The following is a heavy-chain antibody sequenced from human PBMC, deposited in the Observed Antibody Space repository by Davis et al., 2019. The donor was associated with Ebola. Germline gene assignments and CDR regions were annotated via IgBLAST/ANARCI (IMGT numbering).Heavy chain of an antibody. V-gene: IGHV3-7*01. CDR2: IRQDGNER. D-gene: IGHD6-6*01. J-gene: IGHJ4*02. Sequence: GESLKISCAASGFTFSDFWMSWVRQTPGKGLEWVANIRQDGNERQYVDSVKGRFTISRDNAKNSLYLQMNSLRAEDTAVYYCARRSHYWGQGTLVTVSS. CDR3: ARRSHY. CDR1: GFTFSDFW.